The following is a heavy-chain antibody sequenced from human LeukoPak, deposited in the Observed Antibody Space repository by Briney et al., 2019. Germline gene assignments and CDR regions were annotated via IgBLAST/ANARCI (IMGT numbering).Heavy chain of an antibody. CDR2: IHSDGSST. D-gene: IGHD5-24*01. J-gene: IGHJ4*02. CDR3: AMGGMATFDY. Sequence: GGSLRLSCAVSGFTFSSDWMHWVRQAPGMGLVWVSRIHSDGSSTSYADSVRGRFTISRANAKNTLYLQMNSLRAEDTAVYYCAMGGMATFDYWGQGTLVTVSS. V-gene: IGHV3-74*01. CDR1: GFTFSSDW.